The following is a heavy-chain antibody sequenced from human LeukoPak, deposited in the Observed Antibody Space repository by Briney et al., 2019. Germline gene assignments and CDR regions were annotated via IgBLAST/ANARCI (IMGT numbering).Heavy chain of an antibody. Sequence: KPSETLSLTCTVCCGYIFSYYRSGIRQPPGKGLEWMGYIYYSGSTNYNPSLKSRVTISVDTSKNPLSLWVSPVTAADAALYCCARDLNNCGDDCYIFDYWGQGTLVTVSS. D-gene: IGHD2-21*01. V-gene: IGHV4-59*01. CDR2: IYYSGST. CDR3: ARDLNNCGDDCYIFDY. J-gene: IGHJ4*02. CDR1: CGYIFSYY.